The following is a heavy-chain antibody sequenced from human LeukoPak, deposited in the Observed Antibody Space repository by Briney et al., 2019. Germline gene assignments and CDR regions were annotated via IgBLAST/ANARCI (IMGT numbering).Heavy chain of an antibody. CDR2: ISGSGGST. J-gene: IGHJ4*02. Sequence: GASLRLSCAASGFTFSSYAMSWVRQAPGKGLEWVSAISGSGGSTYYADSVKGRFTISRDNSKNTLYLQTNSLRAEDTAVYYCAKDGRRYDFWCGSDYWGQGTLVTVSS. CDR1: GFTFSSYA. CDR3: AKDGRRYDFWCGSDY. V-gene: IGHV3-23*01. D-gene: IGHD3-3*01.